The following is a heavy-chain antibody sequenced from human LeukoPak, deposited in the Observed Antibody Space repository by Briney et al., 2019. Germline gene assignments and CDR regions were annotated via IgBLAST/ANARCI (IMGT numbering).Heavy chain of an antibody. D-gene: IGHD6-13*01. CDR3: AKGTRGAAGPDRGIH. J-gene: IGHJ4*02. V-gene: IGHV3-23*01. CDR1: MVSFSIYG. Sequence: PGGTPRLSCADSMVSFSIYGISAVPHAPGKGGEGGLGIPTSGGITYYADSVRGPFTIYRDNSKNTLYLQMNSLRAEDTAVYYCAKGTRGAAGPDRGIHWGQGTLVTVSS. CDR2: IPTSGGIT.